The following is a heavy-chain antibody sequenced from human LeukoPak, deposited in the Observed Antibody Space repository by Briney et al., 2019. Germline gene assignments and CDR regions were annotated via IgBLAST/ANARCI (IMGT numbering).Heavy chain of an antibody. V-gene: IGHV4-34*01. CDR2: INHSGST. CDR3: ARGYGIAAAGYWH. D-gene: IGHD6-13*01. CDR1: GGSFSGYY. Sequence: SETLSLTCAVYGGSFSGYYWSWIRQPPGKGLEWIGEINHSGSTNYNPSLKSRVTISVDTSKNQFSLKLSSVTAADTAVYYCARGYGIAAAGYWHWGQGTLVTVSS. J-gene: IGHJ1*01.